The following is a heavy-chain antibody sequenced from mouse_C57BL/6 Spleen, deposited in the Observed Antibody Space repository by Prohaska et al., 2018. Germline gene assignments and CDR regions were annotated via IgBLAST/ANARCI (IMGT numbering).Heavy chain of an antibody. D-gene: IGHD2-3*01. J-gene: IGHJ2*01. Sequence: WVRQTPDKRLEWVATISSGGSYTYYPDSVKGRFTISRDNAKNTLYLQMSSLKSEDTAMYYCARPLDGSYYFDYWGQGTTLTVSS. CDR2: ISSGGSYT. V-gene: IGHV5-6*01. CDR3: ARPLDGSYYFDY.